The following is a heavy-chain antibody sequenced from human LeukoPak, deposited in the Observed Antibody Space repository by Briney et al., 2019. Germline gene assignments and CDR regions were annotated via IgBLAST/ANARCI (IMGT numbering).Heavy chain of an antibody. Sequence: GGSPRLSCAASGFTFSSYSMNWVRQAPGKGLEWVSSISSSSSYIYYADSVKGRFTISRDNAKNSLYLQMNSLRAEDTAVYYCARADYGDFTFDYWGQGTLVTVSS. V-gene: IGHV3-21*01. J-gene: IGHJ4*02. CDR1: GFTFSSYS. CDR2: ISSSSSYI. D-gene: IGHD4-17*01. CDR3: ARADYGDFTFDY.